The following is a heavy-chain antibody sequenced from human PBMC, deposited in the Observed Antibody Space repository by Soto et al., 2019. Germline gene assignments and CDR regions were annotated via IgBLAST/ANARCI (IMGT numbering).Heavy chain of an antibody. V-gene: IGHV3-30*18. D-gene: IGHD5-18*01. Sequence: VQLVESGGGVVQPGRSLRLSCAASGFTFSSYGMHWVRQAPGKGLEWVAVISYDGSNKYYADSVKGRFTISRDNSKNTLYLQMNSLRAEDTAVYYCAKGSSDTAYYYGMDVWGQGTTVTVSS. J-gene: IGHJ6*02. CDR2: ISYDGSNK. CDR1: GFTFSSYG. CDR3: AKGSSDTAYYYGMDV.